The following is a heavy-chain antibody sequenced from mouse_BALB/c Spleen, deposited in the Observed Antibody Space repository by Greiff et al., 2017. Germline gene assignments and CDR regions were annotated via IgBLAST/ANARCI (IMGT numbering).Heavy chain of an antibody. CDR1: AVDFSRYW. V-gene: IGHV4-1*02. CDR3: ARRGITTATGAMDY. CDR2: INPDSSTI. Sequence: SAAAVDFSRYWMSWVRQAPGKGLEWIGEINPDSSTINYTPSLKDKFIISRDNAKNTLYLQMSKVRSEDTALYYCARRGITTATGAMDYWGQGTSVTVSS. J-gene: IGHJ4*01. D-gene: IGHD1-2*01.